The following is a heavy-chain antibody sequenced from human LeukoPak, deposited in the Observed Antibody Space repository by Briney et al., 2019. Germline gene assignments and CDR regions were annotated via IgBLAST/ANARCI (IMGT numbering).Heavy chain of an antibody. V-gene: IGHV3-48*01. D-gene: IGHD2/OR15-2a*01. J-gene: IGHJ4*02. CDR2: ISCNSGTI. CDR3: ARGDYFDDSASPVDY. Sequence: PGGSLRLSCAASGFTFSSYSMNWVRQAPVKGLEWVSYISCNSGTILYADSVKGRFTISRDNAKNSLYLQMNSLRADDTAVYYCARGDYFDDSASPVDYWGQGTLVTVSS. CDR1: GFTFSSYS.